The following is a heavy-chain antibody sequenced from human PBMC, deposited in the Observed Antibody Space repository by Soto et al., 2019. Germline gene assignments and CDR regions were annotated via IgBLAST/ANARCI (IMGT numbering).Heavy chain of an antibody. J-gene: IGHJ6*02. V-gene: IGHV1-8*01. Sequence: QVQLVQSGAEVKKPGASVKVSCKASGYTFTSYDINWVRQATGQGLEWMGWMNPNSGNTGYAQKSQGRVTMTRNTSISTAYMELSSLRSEDTAVYYCASTTDASYGMDVWGQGTTVTVSS. CDR2: MNPNSGNT. D-gene: IGHD1-1*01. CDR1: GYTFTSYD. CDR3: ASTTDASYGMDV.